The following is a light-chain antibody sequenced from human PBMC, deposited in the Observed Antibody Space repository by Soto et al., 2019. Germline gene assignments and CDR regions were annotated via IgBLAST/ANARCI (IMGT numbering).Light chain of an antibody. Sequence: DIQVTQSPSTLSASVGDRVTISCRASQDIGNHLAWFQQKPGKVPQRLIYAASSLQTGVPSRFSGSGAGTDCTLTINSLQPEDFATDYCLQHDSFPPTFGQGTRLEIK. CDR1: QDIGNH. CDR3: LQHDSFPPT. CDR2: AAS. J-gene: IGKJ5*01. V-gene: IGKV1-17*03.